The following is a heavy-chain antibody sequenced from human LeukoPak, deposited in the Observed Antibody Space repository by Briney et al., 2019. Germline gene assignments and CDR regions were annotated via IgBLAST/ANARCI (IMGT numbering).Heavy chain of an antibody. Sequence: SETLSLTCTVSGGSISSGNHYWGWIRQSPEKGLEWIGSIYHSGSTYYNPSLKSRVTMSVDTSKNQFSLKLSSVTAADTAVYYCARDVPAAPTRFDYWGQGTLVTVSS. CDR2: IYHSGST. CDR3: ARDVPAAPTRFDY. CDR1: GGSISSGNHY. D-gene: IGHD2-2*01. J-gene: IGHJ4*02. V-gene: IGHV4-39*07.